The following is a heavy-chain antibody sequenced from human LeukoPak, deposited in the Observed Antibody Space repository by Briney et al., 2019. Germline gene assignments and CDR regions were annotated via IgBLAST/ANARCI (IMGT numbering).Heavy chain of an antibody. CDR3: ARAVHSDFWSGYPGYYMDV. V-gene: IGHV1-69*04. CDR1: GGTFSSYA. J-gene: IGHJ6*03. D-gene: IGHD3-3*01. Sequence: ASVKVSCKASGGTFSSYAISWVRQAPGQGLEWMGRIIPILGIANYAQKFQGRVTITADKSTSTAYMELSSLRSEDTAVYYCARAVHSDFWSGYPGYYMDVWGKGTTVTVSS. CDR2: IIPILGIA.